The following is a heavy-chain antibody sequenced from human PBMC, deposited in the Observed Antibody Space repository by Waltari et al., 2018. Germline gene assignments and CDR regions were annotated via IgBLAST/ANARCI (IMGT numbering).Heavy chain of an antibody. Sequence: QLQLQESGPGLVKPSETLSLTCTVSGGSISSSSYYWGWIRQPPGKGLEWIGRIYYRGSTYYNPSLKSRVTISVDTSKNQFSLELSAVTAADTAVYYCARELKAFDIWGQGTMVTVSS. CDR1: GGSISSSSYY. CDR3: ARELKAFDI. V-gene: IGHV4-39*01. D-gene: IGHD1-7*01. J-gene: IGHJ3*02. CDR2: IYYRGST.